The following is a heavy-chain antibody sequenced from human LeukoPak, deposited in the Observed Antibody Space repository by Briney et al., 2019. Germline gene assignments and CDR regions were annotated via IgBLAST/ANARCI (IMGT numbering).Heavy chain of an antibody. Sequence: ASVKVSCKTSGYTFTSYYIHWVRQAPGQGLEYMGWINPDNGGTNYGQNFLGRVIMTRDTSLSTAYMELSSLTSDDTAVYYCARSPSGQLDYWGRGTLVSVSS. J-gene: IGHJ4*01. CDR3: ARSPSGQLDY. CDR2: INPDNGGT. CDR1: GYTFTSYY. V-gene: IGHV1-2*02. D-gene: IGHD1-1*01.